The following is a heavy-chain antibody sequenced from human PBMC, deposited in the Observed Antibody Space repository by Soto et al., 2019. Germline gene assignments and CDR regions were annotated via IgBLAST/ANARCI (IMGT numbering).Heavy chain of an antibody. CDR1: GITFSGFW. J-gene: IGHJ4*02. CDR2: VNSAGSGT. Sequence: VLLVESGGGSVQPGGSLRLSCVASGITFSGFWMHWVRQVPGKGLVWVARVNSAGSGTSYADSVKGRFTISRDNAKNTLSLQMDSLRVEDTAVYYCATVFEHWGQGIPDTVSS. CDR3: ATVFEH. V-gene: IGHV3-74*01.